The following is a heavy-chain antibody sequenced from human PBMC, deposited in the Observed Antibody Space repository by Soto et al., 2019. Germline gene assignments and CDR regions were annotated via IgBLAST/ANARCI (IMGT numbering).Heavy chain of an antibody. CDR2: TYYRSKWYN. V-gene: IGHV6-1*01. D-gene: IGHD6-19*01. Sequence: PSQTLSLTCAISGDSVSSNSAAWNWIRQSPSRGLEWLGRTYYRSKWYNDYAVSVKSRITINPDTSKNQFSLQLNSVTPEDTAVYYCARDIMEQWPNDENYFSGMDVWGQGTTVTVSS. CDR1: GDSVSSNSAA. CDR3: ARDIMEQWPNDENYFSGMDV. J-gene: IGHJ6*02.